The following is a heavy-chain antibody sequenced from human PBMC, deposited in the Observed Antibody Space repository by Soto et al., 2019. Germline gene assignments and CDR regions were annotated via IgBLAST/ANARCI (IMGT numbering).Heavy chain of an antibody. D-gene: IGHD3-22*01. CDR1: GFTFSSHW. CDR2: IKPDGSEK. CDR3: ARGDYYDSSGPFSDAFDI. J-gene: IGHJ3*02. V-gene: IGHV3-7*04. Sequence: QPGGSLRLSCAASGFTFSSHWMSWVRQAPGKGLEWVANIKPDGSEKWYVDSVKGRFTISRDNAKNSLYLQMNSLRAEDTAVYYCARGDYYDSSGPFSDAFDIWGQGTMVTVSS.